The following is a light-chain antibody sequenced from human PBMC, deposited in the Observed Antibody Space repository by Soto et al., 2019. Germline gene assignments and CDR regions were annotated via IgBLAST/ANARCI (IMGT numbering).Light chain of an antibody. V-gene: IGLV1-44*01. Sequence: QSVLTQPPSASGTPGQRVTISCSGSSSNIGSNTVSWYQQLPGTAPKVLIYSNTQRPSGVPDRFSGSKSGTSASLAISGLQSEDEADYYCAAWDDSLNGWVFGGGTKVTVL. CDR3: AAWDDSLNGWV. J-gene: IGLJ3*02. CDR2: SNT. CDR1: SSNIGSNT.